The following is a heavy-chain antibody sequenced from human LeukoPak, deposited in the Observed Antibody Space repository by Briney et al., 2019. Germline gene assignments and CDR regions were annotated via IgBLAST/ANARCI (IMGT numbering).Heavy chain of an antibody. D-gene: IGHD1-20*01. J-gene: IGHJ4*02. Sequence: PGGSLRLSCAASGFTYSDYSMDWVRQAPGKGLEWVSYISGSGTTKYYADSVKGRFTISRDNAQNSLYLQMNSLRAEDTAVYYCASHGNWRFDHWGQGTLVTVSS. V-gene: IGHV3-48*04. CDR1: GFTYSDYS. CDR3: ASHGNWRFDH. CDR2: ISGSGTTK.